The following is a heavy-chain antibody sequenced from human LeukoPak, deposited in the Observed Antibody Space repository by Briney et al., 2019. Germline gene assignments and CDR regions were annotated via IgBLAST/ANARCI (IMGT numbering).Heavy chain of an antibody. CDR3: AKRPRGSSSWYYFDY. J-gene: IGHJ4*02. D-gene: IGHD6-13*01. CDR2: INSDASTI. CDR1: GLTFSSDW. Sequence: PGGSLRLSCAASGLTFSSDWMHWVRQVPGKGLVWVSRINSDASTINYADSVKGRFTISRDNAKNTLYLQLNSLRAEDTALYYCAKRPRGSSSWYYFDYWGQGTLVTVSS. V-gene: IGHV3-74*01.